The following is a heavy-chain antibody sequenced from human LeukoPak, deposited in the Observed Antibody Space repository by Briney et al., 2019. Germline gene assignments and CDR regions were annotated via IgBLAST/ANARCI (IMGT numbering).Heavy chain of an antibody. Sequence: SETLSLTCAVYGGSFSGYYWSWIRQPPGKGLEWIGEINHSGSTNYNPSLKSRVTISVDTSKNQFSLKLSSVTAADTAVYYCARGPGDSSGWYLQHWGQGTLVTASS. CDR2: INHSGST. CDR3: ARGPGDSSGWYLQH. CDR1: GGSFSGYY. V-gene: IGHV4-34*01. D-gene: IGHD6-19*01. J-gene: IGHJ1*01.